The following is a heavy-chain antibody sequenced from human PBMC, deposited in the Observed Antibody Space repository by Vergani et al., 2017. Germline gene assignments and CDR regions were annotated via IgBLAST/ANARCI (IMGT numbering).Heavy chain of an antibody. CDR3: ARGGYGYCSSASCFDY. D-gene: IGHD2-2*03. V-gene: IGHV4-59*01. Sequence: QVQLQESGPGLVKPSETLSLTCTVSGGSISNYYWSWIRQPPGKGLEWIGYIYYSGTTGYNPSLKSRVTISADTSKNQFSLRLNSLTAADTAVYYCARGGYGYCSSASCFDYWGQGTLVTVSS. J-gene: IGHJ4*02. CDR2: IYYSGTT. CDR1: GGSISNYY.